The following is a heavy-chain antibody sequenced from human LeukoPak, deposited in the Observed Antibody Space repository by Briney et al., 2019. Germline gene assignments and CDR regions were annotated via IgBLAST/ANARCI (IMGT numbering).Heavy chain of an antibody. CDR2: ISAYNGNT. Sequence: ASVKVSCKASGYTFTSYGISWVRQAPGQGLEWMGWISAYNGNTKYAQKLQGRVTMTTDTSTSTAYMELRSLRSDDTAVYYCARISSSSLWVYYYYYMDVWGKGTTVTVSS. CDR1: GYTFTSYG. D-gene: IGHD6-6*01. J-gene: IGHJ6*03. V-gene: IGHV1-18*01. CDR3: ARISSSSLWVYYYYYMDV.